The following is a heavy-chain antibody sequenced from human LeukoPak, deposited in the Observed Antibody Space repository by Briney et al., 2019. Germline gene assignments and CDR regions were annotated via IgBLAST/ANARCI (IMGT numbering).Heavy chain of an antibody. Sequence: ASVKVSCKASGYTFTSYYMHWVRQAPGQGLEWMGIINPSGGSTSYAQKFQGRVTMTRDMSTSTVYMELSSLRSEDTAVYYCARDPDPNYYDSSGYSPGCWGQGTLVTVSS. V-gene: IGHV1-46*01. CDR2: INPSGGST. J-gene: IGHJ4*02. D-gene: IGHD3-22*01. CDR3: ARDPDPNYYDSSGYSPGC. CDR1: GYTFTSYY.